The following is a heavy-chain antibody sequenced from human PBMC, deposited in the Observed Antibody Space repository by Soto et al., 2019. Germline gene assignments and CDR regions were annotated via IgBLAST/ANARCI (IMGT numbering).Heavy chain of an antibody. J-gene: IGHJ4*02. CDR2: ISGSGGST. Sequence: EVQLLESGGGLVQPGGSLRLSCAASGFTFSSYAMSRVRQAPGKGLEWVSAISGSGGSTYYADSVKGRFTISRDNSKNTLYLQMNSLRAEDTAVYYCASNGYSYGYVDYWGQGTLVTVSS. CDR1: GFTFSSYA. D-gene: IGHD5-18*01. V-gene: IGHV3-23*01. CDR3: ASNGYSYGYVDY.